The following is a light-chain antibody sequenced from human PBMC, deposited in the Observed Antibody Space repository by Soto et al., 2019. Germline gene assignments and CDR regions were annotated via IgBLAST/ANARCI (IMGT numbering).Light chain of an antibody. J-gene: IGKJ4*01. Sequence: DIQLTQSPSFLSASVGDRVTITCRASQDLGVYLAWYQQKSGKAPKLLINAASTLQSGVPSRFSGSGSGTEFTLTISRLQPEDFATYYCQQLNSYLLTFGGGTKVEIK. CDR1: QDLGVY. V-gene: IGKV1-9*01. CDR3: QQLNSYLLT. CDR2: AAS.